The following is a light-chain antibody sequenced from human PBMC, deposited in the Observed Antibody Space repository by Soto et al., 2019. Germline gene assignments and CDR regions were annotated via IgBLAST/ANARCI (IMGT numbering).Light chain of an antibody. CDR1: QSVSSY. CDR2: DAS. V-gene: IGKV3-11*01. CDR3: QQRRNWPIT. Sequence: EIVFTQSPATLSLSPGERATLSCSASQSVSSYLAWYQQKPGQAPRLLIYDASNRATGIPARFSGSGSGTDFTLTISSLEPEDFAVYYCQQRRNWPITFGQGTRLEI. J-gene: IGKJ5*01.